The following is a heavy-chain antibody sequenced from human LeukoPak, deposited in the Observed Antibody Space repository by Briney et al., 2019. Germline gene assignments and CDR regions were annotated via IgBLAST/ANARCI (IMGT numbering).Heavy chain of an antibody. CDR3: ARVIGYGDYEGGFFDY. CDR1: GYTFTNYG. CDR2: ISANNGNR. Sequence: ASVKVSCKASGYTFTNYGISWVRQAPGQGLEWMGWISANNGNRNYALKLQDRVSMTTDTSTSTAYMELRSLRSDDTAVYYCARVIGYGDYEGGFFDYWGQGTLVTVSS. V-gene: IGHV1-18*01. J-gene: IGHJ4*02. D-gene: IGHD4-17*01.